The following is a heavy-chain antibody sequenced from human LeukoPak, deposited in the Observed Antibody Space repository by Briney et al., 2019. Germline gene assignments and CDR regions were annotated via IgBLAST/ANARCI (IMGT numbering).Heavy chain of an antibody. J-gene: IGHJ3*02. CDR3: AKGEHYYGSGAPLDI. CDR1: GFTFSTYS. V-gene: IGHV3-48*04. CDR2: ISTSDSTV. Sequence: GGSLRLSCAASGFTFSTYSMNWVRQAPGKGLEWVSYISTSDSTVYYADSVKGRFTISRDNAKNSLYLQMNSLRAEDMALYYCAKGEHYYGSGAPLDIWGQGTMVTVSS. D-gene: IGHD3-10*01.